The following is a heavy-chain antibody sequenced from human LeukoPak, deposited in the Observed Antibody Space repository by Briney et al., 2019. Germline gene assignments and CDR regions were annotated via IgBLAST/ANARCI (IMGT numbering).Heavy chain of an antibody. V-gene: IGHV3-7*01. J-gene: IGHJ3*02. CDR2: IKQDGSAK. CDR3: ARPTYDFWSGYSFSAFDI. D-gene: IGHD3-3*01. CDR1: RSTFSTYW. Sequence: PGRSRRLSCAASRSTFSTYWTSWVRQAPGKGLEWVANIKQDGSAKDYVDAVKGRFTISRDHAKNSLYLQMTSMRAADTAVYYCARPTYDFWSGYSFSAFDIWGQGTMVTVSS.